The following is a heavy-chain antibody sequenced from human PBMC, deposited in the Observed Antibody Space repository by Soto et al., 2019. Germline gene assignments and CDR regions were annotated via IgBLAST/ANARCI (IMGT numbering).Heavy chain of an antibody. D-gene: IGHD4-4*01. CDR2: IIPLFRTP. V-gene: IGHV1-69*12. J-gene: IGHJ6*02. CDR1: GVTFSSSA. CDR3: ARENDRLQLGGNYYYILDV. Sequence: QVQLVQSGAAMKEPGSSVKVSCKTSGVTFSSSAISWLRQAPGQGLEWMGGIIPLFRTPDYAQKFQGRVTIAADESTSTAYMELSSLRSEDTAVYYCARENDRLQLGGNYYYILDVWGQGTTITVSS.